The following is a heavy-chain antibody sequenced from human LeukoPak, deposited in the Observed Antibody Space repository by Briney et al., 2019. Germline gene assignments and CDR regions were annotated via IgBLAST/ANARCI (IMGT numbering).Heavy chain of an antibody. Sequence: SETLSLTCAVYGGSFSGYYWSWIRQPPGKGLEWIGEINHSGSTNYNPSLKSRVTISVDTSKNQFSLKLSSVIAADTAVYYCAGRGRDGYNYVIDYWGQGTLVTVSS. CDR1: GGSFSGYY. CDR2: INHSGST. CDR3: AGRGRDGYNYVIDY. J-gene: IGHJ4*02. D-gene: IGHD5-24*01. V-gene: IGHV4-34*01.